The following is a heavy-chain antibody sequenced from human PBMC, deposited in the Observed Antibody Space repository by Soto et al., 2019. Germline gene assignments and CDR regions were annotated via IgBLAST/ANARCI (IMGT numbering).Heavy chain of an antibody. CDR3: AREDIVVVVAVPHDAFDI. CDR1: GGTFSSYA. V-gene: IGHV1-69*13. Sequence: SVKVSCKASGGTFSSYAISWVRQAPGQGLEWMGGIIPIFGTANYAQKFQDRVTITADESTSTAYMELSSLRSEDTAVYYCAREDIVVVVAVPHDAFDIWGQGTMVTVSS. CDR2: IIPIFGTA. J-gene: IGHJ3*02. D-gene: IGHD2-15*01.